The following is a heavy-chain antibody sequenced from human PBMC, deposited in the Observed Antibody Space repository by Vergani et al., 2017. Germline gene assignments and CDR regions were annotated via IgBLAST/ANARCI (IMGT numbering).Heavy chain of an antibody. CDR2: IYTSGST. Sequence: QVQLQESGPGLVKPSQTLSLTCTVSGGSISSGSYYWSWIRQPAGKGLEWIGRIYTSGSTNYNPSLKSRVTISVDTSKNQFSLKLSSVTAADTAVYYCARMKRIVGAYFDYWGQGTLVTVSS. V-gene: IGHV4-61*02. CDR1: GGSISSGSYY. CDR3: ARMKRIVGAYFDY. J-gene: IGHJ4*02. D-gene: IGHD1-26*01.